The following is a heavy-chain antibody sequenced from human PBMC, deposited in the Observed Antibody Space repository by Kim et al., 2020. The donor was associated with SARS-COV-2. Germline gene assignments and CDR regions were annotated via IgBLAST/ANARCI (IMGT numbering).Heavy chain of an antibody. V-gene: IGHV1-3*01. J-gene: IGHJ6*02. CDR3: ARESGSWYYYYYGMDV. D-gene: IGHD6-13*01. Sequence: KCQGRVTITRDTSASTAYMELSSLRSDDTAVYYCARESGSWYYYYYGMDVWGQGTTVTVSS.